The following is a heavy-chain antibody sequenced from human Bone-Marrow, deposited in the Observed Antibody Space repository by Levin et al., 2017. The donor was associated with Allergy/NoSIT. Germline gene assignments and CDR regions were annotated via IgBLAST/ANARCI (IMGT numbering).Heavy chain of an antibody. D-gene: IGHD3-10*01. Sequence: LRLSCTVSGESVSSSGFYWTWIRQYPGKGLEWIGHIYYPGNTSYNPSLKSRVSISEDRSKNQFSLKLDSVTAADTAVYYCASGSVYYGSGSWIDCWGQGTLVTVSS. V-gene: IGHV4-31*02. CDR1: GESVSSSGFY. CDR3: ASGSVYYGSGSWIDC. J-gene: IGHJ4*02. CDR2: IYYPGNT.